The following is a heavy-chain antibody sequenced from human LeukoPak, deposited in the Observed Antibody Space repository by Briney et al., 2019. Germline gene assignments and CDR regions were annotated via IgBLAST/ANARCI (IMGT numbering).Heavy chain of an antibody. CDR3: ARAPVLLWFGELLSLDC. J-gene: IGHJ4*02. CDR1: SYTFTSYG. D-gene: IGHD3-10*01. Sequence: ASVKVSCKASSYTFTSYGISWVRQAPGQGLEWMGWISAYNGNTNYAQKLQGRVTMTTDTSTSTAYMELRSLRSDDTAVYYCARAPVLLWFGELLSLDCWGQGTLVTVSS. V-gene: IGHV1-18*04. CDR2: ISAYNGNT.